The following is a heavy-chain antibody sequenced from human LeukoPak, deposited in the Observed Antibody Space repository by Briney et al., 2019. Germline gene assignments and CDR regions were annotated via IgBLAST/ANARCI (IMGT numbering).Heavy chain of an antibody. V-gene: IGHV3-23*01. CDR1: GFTFSSYA. D-gene: IGHD6-13*01. CDR2: ISGSGGST. J-gene: IGHJ4*02. Sequence: GGSLRLSCAASGFTFSSYAMSWVRQAPGKGLEWASAISGSGGSTYYADSVKGRFTISRDNSKNTLYLQMNSLRAEDTAVYYCAKVDSSSWLGPFDYWGQGTLVTVSS. CDR3: AKVDSSSWLGPFDY.